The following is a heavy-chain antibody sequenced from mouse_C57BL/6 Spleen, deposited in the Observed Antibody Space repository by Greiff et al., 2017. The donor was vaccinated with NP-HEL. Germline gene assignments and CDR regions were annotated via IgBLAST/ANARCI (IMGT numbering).Heavy chain of an antibody. Sequence: QVQLQQPGAELVKPGASVKLSCKASGYTFTSYWMQWVKQRPGQGLEWIGEIDPSDSYTNYNQKFKGKATLTVDTSSSTAYMQLSSLTSEDSAVYYCARSGGLRGAMDYWGQGTSVTVSS. CDR3: ARSGGLRGAMDY. D-gene: IGHD2-4*01. J-gene: IGHJ4*01. CDR1: GYTFTSYW. V-gene: IGHV1-50*01. CDR2: IDPSDSYT.